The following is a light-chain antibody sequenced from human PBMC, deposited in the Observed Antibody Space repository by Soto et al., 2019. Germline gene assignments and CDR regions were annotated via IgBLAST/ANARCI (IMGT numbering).Light chain of an antibody. CDR2: EVS. CDR1: SSDVGGYNY. V-gene: IGLV2-14*01. Sequence: QSALTQPASVSGSPGQSITISCTGTSSDVGGYNYVSWYQQHPGKAPKLMIYEVSNRPSGVSNRFSGSKSGNTASLTISGLQPEDEAHYYCSSYTISSTPLYVFGTGTKLTVL. J-gene: IGLJ1*01. CDR3: SSYTISSTPLYV.